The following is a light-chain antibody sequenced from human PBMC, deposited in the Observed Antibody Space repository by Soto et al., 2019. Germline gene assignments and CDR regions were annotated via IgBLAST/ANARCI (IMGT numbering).Light chain of an antibody. V-gene: IGLV2-11*01. J-gene: IGLJ2*01. CDR2: DVT. CDR3: CSYAGNNILV. CDR1: SSDVGSYNY. Sequence: QSALTQPRSVSGSPGQSLTISCTGASSDVGSYNYVSWYQQYPGKAPKLMIYDVTKRPSGVPDRFSGSKSGNTASLSISGLHAADEADYYCCSYAGNNILVFGGGTKLTVL.